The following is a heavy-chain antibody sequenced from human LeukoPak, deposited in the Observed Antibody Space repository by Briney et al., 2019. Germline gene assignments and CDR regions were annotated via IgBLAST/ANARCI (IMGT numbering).Heavy chain of an antibody. Sequence: GASVKVSCKASGYTFTSYAISWVRQAPGQGLEWMGGIIPIFGTANYAQKFQDRVTITADESTSTAYMELSSLRSEDTAVYYCAREGGLGVVVAADAFDIWGQGTMVTVSS. J-gene: IGHJ3*02. D-gene: IGHD2-15*01. CDR2: IIPIFGTA. CDR3: AREGGLGVVVAADAFDI. V-gene: IGHV1-69*13. CDR1: GYTFTSYA.